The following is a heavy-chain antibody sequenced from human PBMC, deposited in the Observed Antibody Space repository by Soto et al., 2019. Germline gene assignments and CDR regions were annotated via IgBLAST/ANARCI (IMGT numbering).Heavy chain of an antibody. V-gene: IGHV4-30-4*01. CDR1: GGSMRTCCYY. CDR2: IYYSGNT. Sequence: SQTRCVRCCVSGGSMRTCCYYGCWIRQAPGNGLEWIGNIYYSGNTYYNPSLKSRLIISIDTSKNQFSLKVGSVTAAYTAVYYCASSSLYRMDAWGQGTMGT. CDR3: ASSSLYRMDA. J-gene: IGHJ6*02.